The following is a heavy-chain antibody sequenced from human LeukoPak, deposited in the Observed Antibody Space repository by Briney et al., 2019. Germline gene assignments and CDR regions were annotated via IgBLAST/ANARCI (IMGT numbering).Heavy chain of an antibody. D-gene: IGHD5-18*01. CDR3: ARGFGYSYGHPSYYYGMDV. Sequence: GSSVKVSCKASGGTFSSYAISWMRQAPGQGLEWMGGIIPIFGTANYAQKFQGRVTITADESTSTAYMELSSLRSEDTAVYYCARGFGYSYGHPSYYYGMDVWGQGTTVTVSS. CDR1: GGTFSSYA. CDR2: IIPIFGTA. V-gene: IGHV1-69*01. J-gene: IGHJ6*02.